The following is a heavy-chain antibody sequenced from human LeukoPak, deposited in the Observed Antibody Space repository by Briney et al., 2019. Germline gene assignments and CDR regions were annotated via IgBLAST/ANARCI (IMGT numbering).Heavy chain of an antibody. CDR1: GFTFSSYW. V-gene: IGHV3-74*01. D-gene: IGHD3-10*01. Sequence: PGGSLRLSYVASGFTFSSYWMHWVRQAPRKGLVWVSHVNSDGSSTRYADSVKGRFTISRDNAKNTLYLQMNSLRAEDTAVYYCASPLSGHFDYWGQGTLVTVSS. J-gene: IGHJ4*02. CDR2: VNSDGSST. CDR3: ASPLSGHFDY.